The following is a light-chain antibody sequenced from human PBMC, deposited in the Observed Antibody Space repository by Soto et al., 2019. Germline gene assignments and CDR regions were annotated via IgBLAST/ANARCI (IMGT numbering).Light chain of an antibody. CDR1: QGISKS. J-gene: IGKJ2*01. CDR2: AAS. CDR3: LQHNSYPYT. Sequence: DLQMTQSPSAMSASVGDRVTITCRASQGISKSLAWFQQSPGKVPRRLIYAASTLQRGVPPRFSGSGSGTDFTLTISSLQPEDFATYYCLQHNSYPYTFGQGTKLEIK. V-gene: IGKV1-17*03.